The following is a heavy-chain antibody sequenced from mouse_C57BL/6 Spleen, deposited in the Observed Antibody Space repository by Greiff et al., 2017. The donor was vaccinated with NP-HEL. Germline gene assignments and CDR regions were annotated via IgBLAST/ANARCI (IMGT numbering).Heavy chain of an antibody. J-gene: IGHJ4*01. V-gene: IGHV1-80*01. CDR3: ARVEEYYYGSSYGKNAMDY. CDR2: IYPGDGDT. Sequence: VQLQQSGAELVKPGASVKISCKASGYAFSSYWMNWVKQRPGKGLEWIGQIYPGDGDTNYDGKFKGKATQTADKSSSTAYMQLSSLTSEDSAVYFCARVEEYYYGSSYGKNAMDYWGQGTSVTVAS. CDR1: GYAFSSYW. D-gene: IGHD1-1*01.